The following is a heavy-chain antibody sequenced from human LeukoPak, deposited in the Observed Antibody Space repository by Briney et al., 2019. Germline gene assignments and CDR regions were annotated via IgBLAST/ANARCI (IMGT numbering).Heavy chain of an antibody. D-gene: IGHD1-14*01. J-gene: IGHJ6*02. CDR1: GGSISSYY. Sequence: SETLSLTCTVSGGSISSYYWSWIRQPPGKGLEWIGYIYYSGSTNYNPSLKSRVTISVDTSKNQFSLKLSSVTAADTAVYYCARAPEPDVGMDVWGQGTTVTVSS. CDR3: ARAPEPDVGMDV. CDR2: IYYSGST. V-gene: IGHV4-59*01.